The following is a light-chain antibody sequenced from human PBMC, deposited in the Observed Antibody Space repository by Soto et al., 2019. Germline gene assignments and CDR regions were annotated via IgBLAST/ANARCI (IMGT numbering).Light chain of an antibody. CDR3: GTWHSHVSDYV. V-gene: IGLV1-51*01. CDR2: DTD. Sequence: QSVLTQPPSVSAAPGQKVIISCSGSSSDIGKKYISWYQHLPGTAPKLLIYDTDKRFPGTPDRFSASKSDTSATLAITGLQTGDEADYFCGTWHSHVSDYVFGHGTKVTV. J-gene: IGLJ1*01. CDR1: SSDIGKKY.